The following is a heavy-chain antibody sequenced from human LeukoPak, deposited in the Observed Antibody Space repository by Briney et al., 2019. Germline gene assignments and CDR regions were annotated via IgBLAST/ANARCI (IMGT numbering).Heavy chain of an antibody. CDR2: ISSSATTI. Sequence: GGSLRLSCAASRFTFSSYEMNWVRQAPGKGLEWVSYISSSATTILYADSVKGRFTISRDNAKNSLYLQMNSLRAEDTAIYYCARGPRSYGDYFDYWGPGTLVTVSS. D-gene: IGHD4-17*01. CDR3: ARGPRSYGDYFDY. V-gene: IGHV3-48*03. CDR1: RFTFSSYE. J-gene: IGHJ4*02.